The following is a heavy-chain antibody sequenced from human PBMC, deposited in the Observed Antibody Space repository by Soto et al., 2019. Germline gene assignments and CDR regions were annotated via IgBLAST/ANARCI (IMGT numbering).Heavy chain of an antibody. CDR1: GGSISSSGYY. CDR3: ARHGGYCSGGSCYFGWFDP. V-gene: IGHV4-61*05. D-gene: IGHD2-15*01. CDR2: IYYSGST. J-gene: IGHJ5*02. Sequence: PSETLSLTCTVSGGSISSSGYYWGWIRQPPGKGLEWIGYIYYSGSTNYNPSLKSRVTISVDTSKNQFSLKLSSVAAADTAVYYCARHGGYCSGGSCYFGWFDPWGQGTLVTVSS.